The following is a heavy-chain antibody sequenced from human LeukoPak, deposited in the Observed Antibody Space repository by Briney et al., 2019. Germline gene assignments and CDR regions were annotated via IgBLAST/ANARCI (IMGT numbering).Heavy chain of an antibody. J-gene: IGHJ4*02. V-gene: IGHV3-48*03. D-gene: IGHD1-26*01. Sequence: LGGSLRLSCAASGFAFSIYEMNWVRQAPGRGLEWVSYISSSGSTKYYADSVKGRFTISRDNAKKSLYLQMNSLRAEDTAVYYCASQSGSHLTDYWGLGAQVTVSS. CDR1: GFAFSIYE. CDR3: ASQSGSHLTDY. CDR2: ISSSGSTK.